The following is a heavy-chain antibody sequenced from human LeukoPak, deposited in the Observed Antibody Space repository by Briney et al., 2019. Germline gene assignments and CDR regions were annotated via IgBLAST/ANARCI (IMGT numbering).Heavy chain of an antibody. CDR1: GGSISSYY. V-gene: IGHV4-4*07. D-gene: IGHD2-2*02. CDR3: ARDRYCSSTSCYSRAFDI. J-gene: IGHJ3*02. Sequence: SSETLSVTCTVSGGSISSYYWSWIRQPAGKGLEWIGRIYTSGSTNYNPSLKSRVTMSVDTSKNQFSLKLSSVTAADTAVYYCARDRYCSSTSCYSRAFDIWGQGTMVTVSS. CDR2: IYTSGST.